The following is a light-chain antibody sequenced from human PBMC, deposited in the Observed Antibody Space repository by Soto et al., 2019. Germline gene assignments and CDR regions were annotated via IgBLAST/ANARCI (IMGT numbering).Light chain of an antibody. V-gene: IGKV3D-15*01. CDR1: QSVSIF. Sequence: EIVLTQSPATLSLSPGERATLSCRASQSVSIFLTWYQQKPGQAPRLLIYDASTRATGIAARFSGSRSGTEFTLTISSLQSEDFAVYYCQQYNNWWTFGQGTKVDIK. CDR2: DAS. J-gene: IGKJ1*01. CDR3: QQYNNWWT.